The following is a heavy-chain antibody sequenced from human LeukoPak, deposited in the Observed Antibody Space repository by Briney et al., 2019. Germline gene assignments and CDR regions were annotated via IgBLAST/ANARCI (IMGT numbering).Heavy chain of an antibody. Sequence: GGSLRPSCPASGFTVSSNYMSWVRQAPGKGLDWVPVIYSGGSTYYADSVKGRFTISRDNSKNTLYLQMNSLRAEDTAVYYCARGTYYDFWSGYYHDAFDIWGQGTMVTVSS. CDR2: IYSGGST. D-gene: IGHD3-3*01. J-gene: IGHJ3*02. CDR1: GFTVSSNY. V-gene: IGHV3-53*01. CDR3: ARGTYYDFWSGYYHDAFDI.